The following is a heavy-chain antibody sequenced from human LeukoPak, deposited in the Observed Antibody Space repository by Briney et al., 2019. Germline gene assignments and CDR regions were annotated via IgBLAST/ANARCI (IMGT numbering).Heavy chain of an antibody. CDR3: ARDTGKSGYPDY. CDR1: GGSISSYY. CDR2: IYSSGII. Sequence: KTSETLSLTRTVSGGSISSYYWSWIRQPAGKAPEWIGRIYSSGIINYNPSLKSRVTMSLDNSKNQLSLKLSYVTAADTAVYYCARDTGKSGYPDYWGQGTLVTVSS. D-gene: IGHD3-3*01. V-gene: IGHV4-4*07. J-gene: IGHJ4*02.